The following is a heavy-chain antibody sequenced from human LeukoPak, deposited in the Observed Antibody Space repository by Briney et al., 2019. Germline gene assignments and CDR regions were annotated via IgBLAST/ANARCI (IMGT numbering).Heavy chain of an antibody. CDR1: GFTFSSYA. CDR3: ARDFTMVRGVIIHYYYGMDV. D-gene: IGHD3-10*01. CDR2: ISSSSSYI. Sequence: PGGSLRLSCAVSGFTFSSYAMNWVRQAPGKGLEWVSSISSSSSYIYYADSVKGRFTISRDNAKNSLYLQMNSLRAEDTAVYYCARDFTMVRGVIIHYYYGMDVWGQGTTVTVSS. V-gene: IGHV3-21*01. J-gene: IGHJ6*02.